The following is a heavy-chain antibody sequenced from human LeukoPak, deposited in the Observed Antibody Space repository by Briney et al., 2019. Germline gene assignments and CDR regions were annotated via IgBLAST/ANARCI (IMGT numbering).Heavy chain of an antibody. CDR1: GFTFSSYA. CDR3: ARYGSLGYFDY. CDR2: ISGGGGST. J-gene: IGHJ4*02. D-gene: IGHD3-10*01. Sequence: GGSLRLSCAASGFTFSSYAMSWVRQAPGKGLEWVSAISGGGGSTYYADSVKGRFTISRDSAKNSLYLQMNSLRAEDTAVYYCARYGSLGYFDYWGQGTLVTVSS. V-gene: IGHV3-23*01.